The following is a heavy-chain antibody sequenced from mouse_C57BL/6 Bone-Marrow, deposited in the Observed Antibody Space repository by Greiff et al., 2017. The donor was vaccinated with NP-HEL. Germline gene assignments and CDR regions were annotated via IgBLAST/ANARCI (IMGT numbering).Heavy chain of an antibody. Sequence: QVQLQQSGPELVKPGASVKISCKASGYAFSSSWMNWVKQRPGKGLEWIGRIYPGDGDTNYNGKFKGKATLTADKSSSTAYMQLSSLTSEDSAVYCCAREYGYGRDCWGQGTSVTVSS. CDR3: AREYGYGRDC. V-gene: IGHV1-82*01. J-gene: IGHJ4*01. CDR2: IYPGDGDT. CDR1: GYAFSSSW. D-gene: IGHD5-2*01.